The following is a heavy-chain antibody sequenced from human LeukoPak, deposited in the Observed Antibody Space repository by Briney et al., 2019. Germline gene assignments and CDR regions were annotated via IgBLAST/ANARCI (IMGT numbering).Heavy chain of an antibody. J-gene: IGHJ3*02. Sequence: SETLSLTCTVSGGSISSYYWSWIRQPPGKGLEWIGYIYYSGSTNYNPSLKSRVTISVDTSKDQFSLKLSSVTAADTAVYYCARAGSYYYDGSGYSSYAFDIWGQGTMVTVSS. CDR2: IYYSGST. D-gene: IGHD3-22*01. V-gene: IGHV4-59*01. CDR3: ARAGSYYYDGSGYSSYAFDI. CDR1: GGSISSYY.